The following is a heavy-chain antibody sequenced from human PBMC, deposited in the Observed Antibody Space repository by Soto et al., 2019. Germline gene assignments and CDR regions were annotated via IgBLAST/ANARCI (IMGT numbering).Heavy chain of an antibody. Sequence: GGSLRLSCAASGFTFSNAWMNWVRQAPGKGLEWVGRIKSKTDGGTTDYAAPVKGRFTISRDDSKNTLYLQMNSLKTEDTAVYYCTTDFTIFGVVTMSNYYYYGMDVWGQGTTVTVSS. V-gene: IGHV3-15*07. J-gene: IGHJ6*02. D-gene: IGHD3-3*01. CDR2: IKSKTDGGTT. CDR1: GFTFSNAW. CDR3: TTDFTIFGVVTMSNYYYYGMDV.